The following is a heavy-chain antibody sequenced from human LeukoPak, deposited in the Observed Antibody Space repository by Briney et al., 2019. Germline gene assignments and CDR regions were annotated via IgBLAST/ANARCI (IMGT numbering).Heavy chain of an antibody. J-gene: IGHJ4*02. D-gene: IGHD3-16*01. V-gene: IGHV3-9*03. Sequence: PGRSLRLSCAASGFTFDDYAMHWVRQAPGKSLEWVSGISWNSGSIGYADSVKGRFTISRDNAKNSLYLQMNSLRAEDMALYYCAKDRGDMLYYFDYWGQGTLVTVS. CDR2: ISWNSGSI. CDR1: GFTFDDYA. CDR3: AKDRGDMLYYFDY.